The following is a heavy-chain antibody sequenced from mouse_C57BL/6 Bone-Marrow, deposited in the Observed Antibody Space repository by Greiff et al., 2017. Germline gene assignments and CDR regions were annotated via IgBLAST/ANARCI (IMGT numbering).Heavy chain of an antibody. V-gene: IGHV1-22*01. Sequence: EVKLMESGPELVKPGASVKMSCKASGYTFTDYNMHWVKQSHGKSLEWIGYINPNNGGTSYNQKFKGKATLTVNKSSSTAYMELRSLTSEDSAVYYCANHYYSAPRDYWGQGTSVPVSS. CDR1: GYTFTDYN. J-gene: IGHJ4*01. CDR3: ANHYYSAPRDY. D-gene: IGHD1-1*01. CDR2: INPNNGGT.